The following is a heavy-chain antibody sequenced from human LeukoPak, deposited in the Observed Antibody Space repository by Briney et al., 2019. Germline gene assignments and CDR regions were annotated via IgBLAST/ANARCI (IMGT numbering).Heavy chain of an antibody. D-gene: IGHD4-11*01. V-gene: IGHV4-59*01. CDR3: ARGSYSNYPYYYYYMDV. Sequence: PSETLSLTCTVSGGSISSYYWSWIRQPPGKGLEWIGYIYYSGGTNYNPSLKSRVTISVDTSKNQFSLKLSSVTAADTAVYYCARGSYSNYPYYYYYMDVWGKGTTVTVSS. CDR1: GGSISSYY. CDR2: IYYSGGT. J-gene: IGHJ6*03.